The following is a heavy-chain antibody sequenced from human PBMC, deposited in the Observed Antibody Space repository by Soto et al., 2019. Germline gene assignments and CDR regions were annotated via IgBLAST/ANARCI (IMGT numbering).Heavy chain of an antibody. Sequence: EVQLVESGGGLVLPGGSLRLSCAASGFPFSSLWMSWVRQAPGKGLEWVANIKHDGSDQYYVESVKGRFTISRDNARNSLSLQMNSLRGDDTAVYYCTRARGSYYFDFWGQGTLVTVSA. V-gene: IGHV3-7*01. CDR1: GFPFSSLW. CDR2: IKHDGSDQ. CDR3: TRARGSYYFDF. D-gene: IGHD3-10*01. J-gene: IGHJ4*02.